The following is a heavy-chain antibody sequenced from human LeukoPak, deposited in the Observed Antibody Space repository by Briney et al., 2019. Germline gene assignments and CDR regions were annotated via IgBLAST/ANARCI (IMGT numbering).Heavy chain of an antibody. CDR2: ISHIGST. CDR3: ARDRISINALDM. J-gene: IGHJ3*02. CDR1: GASISRQY. V-gene: IGHV4-59*11. Sequence: PSDTLSLTCTVSGASISRQYLTWIREPPEKGLEWIGYISHIGSTNYNPSLKSRVTISVDTSKNQFSLKLTSVTAADTAFYYCARDRISINALDMWGQGTMVTVSS. D-gene: IGHD1-14*01.